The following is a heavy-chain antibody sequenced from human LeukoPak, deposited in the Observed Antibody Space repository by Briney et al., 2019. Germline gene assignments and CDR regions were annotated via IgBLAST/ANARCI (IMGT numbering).Heavy chain of an antibody. D-gene: IGHD3-22*01. CDR1: GFTFSSYG. CDR2: IRYDGSNK. V-gene: IGHV3-30*02. CDR3: ASSWDYYDSSGYYGY. Sequence: PGGSLGLSCAAPGFTFSSYGMHWVRQAPGKGLEWVAFIRYDGSNKYYADSVKGRFTISRDNSKNTLYLQMNSLRAEDTAVYYCASSWDYYDSSGYYGYWGQGTLVTVSS. J-gene: IGHJ4*02.